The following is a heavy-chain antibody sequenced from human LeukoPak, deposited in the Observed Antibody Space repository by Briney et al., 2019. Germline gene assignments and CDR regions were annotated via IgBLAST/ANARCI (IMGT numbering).Heavy chain of an antibody. J-gene: IGHJ4*02. CDR1: GGSFSGYY. CDR3: ARVKSRTTVTTDY. V-gene: IGHV4-34*01. Sequence: SETLSLSCAVYGGSFSGYYWSWIRQPPGKGLEWIGEINHSGSTNYNPSLKSRVTISVDTSKNQFSLKLSSVTAADTAVYYCARVKSRTTVTTDYWGQGTLVTVSS. D-gene: IGHD4-17*01. CDR2: INHSGST.